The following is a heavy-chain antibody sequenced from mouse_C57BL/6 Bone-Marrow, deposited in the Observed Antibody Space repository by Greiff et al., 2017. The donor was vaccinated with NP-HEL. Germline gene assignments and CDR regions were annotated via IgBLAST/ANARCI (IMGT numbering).Heavy chain of an antibody. J-gene: IGHJ2*01. D-gene: IGHD1-1*01. V-gene: IGHV1-80*01. Sequence: VQLHQSGAELVKPGASVKISCKASGYAFSSYWMNWVKQRPGKGLEWIGQIYPGDGDTNYNGKFKGKATLTADKSSSTAYMQRSSLTSEDSAVYFCARYYGSSYYFDYWGQGTTLTVSS. CDR1: GYAFSSYW. CDR2: IYPGDGDT. CDR3: ARYYGSSYYFDY.